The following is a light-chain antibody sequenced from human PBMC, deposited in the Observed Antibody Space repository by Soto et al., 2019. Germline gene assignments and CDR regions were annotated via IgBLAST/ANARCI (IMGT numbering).Light chain of an antibody. Sequence: QSVLTLPPSASGTPGQRVTISCSGSTSNIGDNPVSWYQHLPGTAPKLLIYTNTQRPSGVPDRYSGSKSGTSASLAVSGLRSEDEADYYCAAWDGSLNVVVFGGGTKLTVL. CDR3: AAWDGSLNVVV. CDR2: TNT. V-gene: IGLV1-44*01. CDR1: TSNIGDNP. J-gene: IGLJ2*01.